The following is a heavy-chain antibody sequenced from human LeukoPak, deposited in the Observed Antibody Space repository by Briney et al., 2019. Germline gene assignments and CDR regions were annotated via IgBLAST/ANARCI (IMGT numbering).Heavy chain of an antibody. V-gene: IGHV5-51*01. CDR1: GYSFTTYW. D-gene: IGHD3-10*01. J-gene: IGHJ3*02. Sequence: GESLKISCKGSGYSFTTYWIGWVRQMPGKGLEWMAIIYPGDSDTRYSPSFQGQVTISADKSISTAYLQWSSLKASDTAMYYRAREFREPEVDAFDIWGQGTMVTVSS. CDR2: IYPGDSDT. CDR3: AREFREPEVDAFDI.